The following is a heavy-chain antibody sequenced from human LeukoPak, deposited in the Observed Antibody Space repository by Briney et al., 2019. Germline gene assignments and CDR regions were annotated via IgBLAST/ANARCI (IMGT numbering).Heavy chain of an antibody. V-gene: IGHV3-23*01. Sequence: SGGSLRLSCAASGFTLSSYAMSWVRQAPGKGLEWVSAISGSGGSTYYADSVKGRFTISRDNSKNTLYLQMNSLRAEDTAVYYCAKVSVVVVAATQVFDYWGQGTLSPSPQ. CDR2: ISGSGGST. D-gene: IGHD2-15*01. J-gene: IGHJ4*02. CDR3: AKVSVVVVAATQVFDY. CDR1: GFTLSSYA.